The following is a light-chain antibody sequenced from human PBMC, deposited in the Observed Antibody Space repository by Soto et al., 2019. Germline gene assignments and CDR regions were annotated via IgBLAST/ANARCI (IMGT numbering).Light chain of an antibody. CDR1: QSVSSN. J-gene: IGKJ1*01. Sequence: EIVMTQSPATLSVSPGERATLSCRASQSVSSNLAWYQQKPGQAPRLLIYGASTRATGIPARFSGSGSGTEFTLTISSLQSEDCAVYDCQQYNNWPPSWTFGQGTKVEIK. CDR2: GAS. CDR3: QQYNNWPPSWT. V-gene: IGKV3-15*01.